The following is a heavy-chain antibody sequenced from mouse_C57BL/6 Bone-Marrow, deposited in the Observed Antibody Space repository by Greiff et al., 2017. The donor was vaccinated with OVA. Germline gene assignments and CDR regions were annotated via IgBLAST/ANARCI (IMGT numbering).Heavy chain of an antibody. CDR1: GYTFTSYW. D-gene: IGHD2-3*01. CDR3: ARGVYDGYYGGLLDY. J-gene: IGHJ2*01. CDR2: IDPNSGGT. V-gene: IGHV1-72*01. Sequence: VQLQQPGAELVKPGASVKLSCKASGYTFTSYWMHWVKQRPGRGLEWIGRIDPNSGGTKYNEKFKSKATLTVDKPSSTAYMQLSSLTSDDSAVYYCARGVYDGYYGGLLDYWGQGTTLTVSS.